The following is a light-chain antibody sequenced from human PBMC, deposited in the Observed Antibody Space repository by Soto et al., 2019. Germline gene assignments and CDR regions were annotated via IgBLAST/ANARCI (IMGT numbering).Light chain of an antibody. J-gene: IGLJ3*02. CDR3: ASFTRSNTWV. CDR2: EVS. Sequence: QSVLTQPASVSGSPGQSITISCTGTSSDVGGYNYVSWYQQHPGKAPKLMIYEVSNRPSGVSIRFSGSKSGNTASLTVSGLQAEDEADYYCASFTRSNTWVIGGGTKVTVL. CDR1: SSDVGGYNY. V-gene: IGLV2-14*01.